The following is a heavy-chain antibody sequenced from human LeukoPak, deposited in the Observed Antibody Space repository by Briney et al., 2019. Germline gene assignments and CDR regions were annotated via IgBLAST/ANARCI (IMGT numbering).Heavy chain of an antibody. D-gene: IGHD2/OR15-2a*01. CDR2: IWYDGSEK. J-gene: IGHJ6*02. CDR1: GFTFSSHG. V-gene: IGHV3-33*03. Sequence: TGRSLRLSCAASGFTFSSHGMHWVRQAPGKGLEWVSLIWYDGSEKYYADSVKGRFTISRDNSKNTLYLQMNSLRAEDTAVYYCAKYVSARGPPYALAVWGQGTTVTVSS. CDR3: AKYVSARGPPYALAV.